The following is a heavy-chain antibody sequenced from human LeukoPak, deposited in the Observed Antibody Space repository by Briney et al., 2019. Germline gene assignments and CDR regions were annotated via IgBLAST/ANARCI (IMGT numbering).Heavy chain of an antibody. V-gene: IGHV4-34*01. CDR1: GGSFSGYY. Sequence: PSETLSLTCGVYGGSFSGYYWSWIRQSAGKGLEWIGEINHIGSTNYNPSLKSRVTISIDTSKNQFSLKLSSVTAADTAVYYCASTFDWSDNWFDPWGQGTLVTVSS. CDR3: ASTFDWSDNWFDP. D-gene: IGHD3-9*01. J-gene: IGHJ5*02. CDR2: INHIGST.